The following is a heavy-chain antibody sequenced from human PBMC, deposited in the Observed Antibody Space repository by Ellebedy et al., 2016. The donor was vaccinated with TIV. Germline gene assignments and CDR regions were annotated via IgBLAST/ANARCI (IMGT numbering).Heavy chain of an antibody. Sequence: ASVKVSXXASGYTFTSYDINWVRQATGQGLEWMGWMNPNSGSTGYSQKFQGRVTMTRNTSISTAYMELSSLRSEDTAVYYCARGCGSSFYYYYYMDVWGKGTTVTVSS. CDR1: GYTFTSYD. D-gene: IGHD1-26*01. J-gene: IGHJ6*03. CDR2: MNPNSGST. CDR3: ARGCGSSFYYYYYMDV. V-gene: IGHV1-8*01.